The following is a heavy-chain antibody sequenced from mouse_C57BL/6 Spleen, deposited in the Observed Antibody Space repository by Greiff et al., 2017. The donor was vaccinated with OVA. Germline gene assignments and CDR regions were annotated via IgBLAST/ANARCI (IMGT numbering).Heavy chain of an antibody. CDR2: IYPRSGNT. CDR1: GYTFTSYG. V-gene: IGHV1-81*01. D-gene: IGHD1-1*01. J-gene: IGHJ3*01. Sequence: VKLMESGAELARPGASVKLSCKASGYTFTSYGISWVKQRTGQGLEWIGEIYPRSGNTYYNEKFKGKATLTADKSSSTAYMELRSLTSEDSAVYFCASPYYYGSSSWFAYWGQGTLVTVSA. CDR3: ASPYYYGSSSWFAY.